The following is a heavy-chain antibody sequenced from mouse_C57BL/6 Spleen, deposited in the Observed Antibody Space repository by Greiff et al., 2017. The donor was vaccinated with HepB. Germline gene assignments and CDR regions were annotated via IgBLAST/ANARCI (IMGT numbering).Heavy chain of an antibody. J-gene: IGHJ2*01. V-gene: IGHV1-82*01. CDR3: ARGYYDYDWYFDY. D-gene: IGHD2-4*01. CDR2: IYPGDGDT. Sequence: VKLQQSGPELVKPGASVKISCKASGYAFSSSWMNWVKQRPGKGLEWIGRIYPGDGDTNYNGKFKGKATLTADKSSSTAYMQLSSLTSEDSAVYFCARGYYDYDWYFDYWAKAPLSQSPQ. CDR1: GYAFSSSW.